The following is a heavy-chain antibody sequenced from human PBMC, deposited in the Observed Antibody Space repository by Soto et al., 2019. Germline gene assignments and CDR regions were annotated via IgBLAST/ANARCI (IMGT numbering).Heavy chain of an antibody. CDR2: ISGTSNFI. V-gene: IGHV3-21*01. Sequence: GGSLRLSCAASGFTFRSYNMQWVRQAPGKGLEWVSSISGTSNFIYYADSVQGRFTISRDNTKTSLYLQMDSLRAEDTAVYYCAREPRITISGVAVANFLDVWGKGTRVTVSS. CDR1: GFTFRSYN. J-gene: IGHJ6*04. CDR3: AREPRITISGVAVANFLDV. D-gene: IGHD3-3*01.